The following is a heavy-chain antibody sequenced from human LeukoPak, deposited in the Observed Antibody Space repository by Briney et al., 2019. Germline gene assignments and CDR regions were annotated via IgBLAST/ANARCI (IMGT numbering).Heavy chain of an antibody. D-gene: IGHD2/OR15-2a*01. CDR2: ISYDGSNK. V-gene: IGHV3-30-3*01. CDR1: GFTFSSYA. Sequence: GGSLRLSCAASGFTFSSYAMHWVRQAPGKGLEWVAVISYDGSNKYYADSVKGRFTISRDNSKSTLYLQMNSLRAEDTAVYYCAKEETYFSFDYWGQGTLVTVSS. J-gene: IGHJ4*02. CDR3: AKEETYFSFDY.